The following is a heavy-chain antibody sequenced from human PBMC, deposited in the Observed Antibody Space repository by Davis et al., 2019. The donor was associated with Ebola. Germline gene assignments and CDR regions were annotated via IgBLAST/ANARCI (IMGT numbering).Heavy chain of an antibody. V-gene: IGHV3-30*18. CDR1: NFTFSSYG. CDR3: AKDKTMATQYWYFDL. CDR2: ISHHGSNK. J-gene: IGHJ2*01. Sequence: GGSLRLSCEGSNFTFSSYGMHWVRQPPGKGLEWVAVISHHGSNKYYADSVKGRFTISRDNSKNTVYLQMNSLRAEDTALYYCAKDKTMATQYWYFDLWGRGTLVTVSS. D-gene: IGHD4/OR15-4a*01.